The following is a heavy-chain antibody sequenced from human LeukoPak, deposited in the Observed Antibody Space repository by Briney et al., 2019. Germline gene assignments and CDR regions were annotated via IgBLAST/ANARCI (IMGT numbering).Heavy chain of an antibody. CDR1: GYSFTRKW. CDR3: ASRLGYCSGGSCYDY. J-gene: IGHJ4*02. V-gene: IGHV5-51*01. Sequence: GESLKISCQGSGYSFTRKWIGWVRQMPGKGLEWMAIIYPGDSDTRYSPSFQGQVTISADKSISTAYLQWSSLKASDTAMYYCASRLGYCSGGSCYDYWGQGTLVTVSS. CDR2: IYPGDSDT. D-gene: IGHD2-15*01.